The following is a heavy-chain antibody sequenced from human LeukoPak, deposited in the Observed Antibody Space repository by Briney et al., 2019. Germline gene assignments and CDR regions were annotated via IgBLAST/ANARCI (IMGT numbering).Heavy chain of an antibody. CDR3: AKEIVGWSTVDY. V-gene: IGHV3-23*01. D-gene: IGHD1-26*01. J-gene: IGHJ4*02. Sequence: GGSLRLSCAASGFTFSSHALSWVRQPPGKGLEWISAISGSGGNTYYADSVKGRFTISRENSKSTLHLQMNSLRAEDTAIYYCAKEIVGWSTVDYWGQGTLVTVSS. CDR1: GFTFSSHA. CDR2: ISGSGGNT.